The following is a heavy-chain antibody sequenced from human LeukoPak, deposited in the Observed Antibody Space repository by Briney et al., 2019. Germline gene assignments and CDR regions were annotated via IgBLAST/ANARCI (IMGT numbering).Heavy chain of an antibody. D-gene: IGHD2-2*02. CDR3: ARDGGRGSGYCSSTSCYTVYYYYYMDV. Sequence: GGSLRLSCAASGFTVSSNYMSWVRQAPGKGLEWVSVIYSGGSTYYADSVKGRFTISRDNSKNTLYLQMNSLRAEDTAVYYCARDGGRGSGYCSSTSCYTVYYYYYMDVWGKGTTVTVSS. CDR1: GFTVSSNY. J-gene: IGHJ6*03. CDR2: IYSGGST. V-gene: IGHV3-53*01.